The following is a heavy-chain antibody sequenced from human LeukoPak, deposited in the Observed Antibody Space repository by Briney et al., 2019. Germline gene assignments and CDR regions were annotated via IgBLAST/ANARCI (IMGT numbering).Heavy chain of an antibody. Sequence: GASVKVSCKSSGYTFTGYYMHLVRQAPGQGLEWMGWINPNSGGTNYAQKFQGRVTMTRDTSISTAYMELSRLRSDDTAVYYCARDTAMVTYWFDPWGQGTLVTVSP. D-gene: IGHD5-18*01. V-gene: IGHV1-2*02. CDR2: INPNSGGT. CDR3: ARDTAMVTYWFDP. J-gene: IGHJ5*02. CDR1: GYTFTGYY.